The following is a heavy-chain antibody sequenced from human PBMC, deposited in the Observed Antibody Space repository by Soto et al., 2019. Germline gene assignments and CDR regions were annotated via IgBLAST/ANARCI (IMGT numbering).Heavy chain of an antibody. D-gene: IGHD2-15*01. CDR2: IIAGNGNT. CDR1: GYTFSSYA. CDR3: ASGYCSGVSCYSNFNY. Sequence: QVQLVQSGAEVKQPGASVKVSCKASGYTFSSYAMHRVRQAPGQRLEWMGWIIAGNGNTKYSQKFQGRVTITRDTSASTAYMELSSLRSEDTAVYYCASGYCSGVSCYSNFNYCGQGTLVNLSS. V-gene: IGHV1-3*01. J-gene: IGHJ4*02.